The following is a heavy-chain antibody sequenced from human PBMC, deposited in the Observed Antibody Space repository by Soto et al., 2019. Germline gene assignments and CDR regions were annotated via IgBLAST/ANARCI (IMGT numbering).Heavy chain of an antibody. CDR1: GGSISSYY. Sequence: PSETLSLTCTVSGGSISSYYWSWIRQPPGKGLEWIGYIYYSGSTNYNPSLKSRVTISVDTSKNQFSLKLSSVTAADTAVYYCAGSFPHGAAAGTRFDYWGQGTPVTVS. CDR2: IYYSGST. V-gene: IGHV4-59*12. J-gene: IGHJ4*02. D-gene: IGHD6-13*01. CDR3: AGSFPHGAAAGTRFDY.